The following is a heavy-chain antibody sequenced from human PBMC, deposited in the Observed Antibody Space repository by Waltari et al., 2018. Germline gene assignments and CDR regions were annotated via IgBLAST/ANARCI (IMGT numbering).Heavy chain of an antibody. CDR1: GFKFGAYG. V-gene: IGHV3-30*18. J-gene: IGHJ4*02. D-gene: IGHD6-6*01. CDR2: ITYNGREK. Sequence: QVQLVQSGGGVVKPGRSLRLSCVASGFKFGAYGVHWVRQAPGKGLEWVAVITYNGREKYYADSVKGRFTISRDNSKNTLYLQMNSLRVEDTAVYYCAKAEWGSSVYFDSWGQGTLVTVSS. CDR3: AKAEWGSSVYFDS.